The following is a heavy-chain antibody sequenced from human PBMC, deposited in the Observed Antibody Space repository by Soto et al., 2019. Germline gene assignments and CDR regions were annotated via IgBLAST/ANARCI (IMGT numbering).Heavy chain of an antibody. J-gene: IGHJ4*02. CDR3: ARDIYSLFHIRAFDY. V-gene: IGHV3-49*04. Sequence: GGSLRLSCTASGFNFGDYAMGWVRQAPGKGLEWVAYIRSKGHGGTTEYAASVRGRFTISRDVSETIAYLQMDSLKTEDTAVYYCARDIYSLFHIRAFDYWGPGSMLTVYS. CDR2: IRSKGHGGTT. D-gene: IGHD2-15*01. CDR1: GFNFGDYA.